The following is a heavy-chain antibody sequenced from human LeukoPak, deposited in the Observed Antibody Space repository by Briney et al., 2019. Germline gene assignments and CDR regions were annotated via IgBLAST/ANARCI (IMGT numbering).Heavy chain of an antibody. CDR1: GFTFSSSG. CDR2: ISGSGDNT. J-gene: IGHJ3*02. D-gene: IGHD2-15*01. Sequence: PGGSLRLSCAASGFTFSSSGMTWVRQVPGKGLEWVASISGSGDNTYYTDSAKGRFTVSKDNSKNTLYLQMNSLRAEDTAVYYCALYCSGGSCYSMGGAFDIWGQGTVVTVSS. V-gene: IGHV3-23*01. CDR3: ALYCSGGSCYSMGGAFDI.